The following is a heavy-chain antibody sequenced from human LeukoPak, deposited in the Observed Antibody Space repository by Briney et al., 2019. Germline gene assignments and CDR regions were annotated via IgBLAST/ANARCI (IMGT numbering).Heavy chain of an antibody. Sequence: GGSLRLSCAASGFTFSSYWMSWVRQAPGKGLEWVANIKQDGSEKDYVDSVKGRFTISRDNAKNSLYLQMNSLRAEDTAVYYCARERTRYCSGGSCPRVSVWGQGTLVTVSS. J-gene: IGHJ4*02. D-gene: IGHD2-15*01. CDR2: IKQDGSEK. CDR3: ARERTRYCSGGSCPRVSV. CDR1: GFTFSSYW. V-gene: IGHV3-7*05.